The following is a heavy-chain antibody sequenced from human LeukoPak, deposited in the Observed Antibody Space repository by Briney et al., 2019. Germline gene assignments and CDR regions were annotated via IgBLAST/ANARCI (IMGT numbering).Heavy chain of an antibody. Sequence: PSETLSLTCAVYGGSFSGYYWSWIRQPSGKGLEWIGEINHSGSTNYNPSLKSRVTITVDTSKNQFSLKLSSVTAADTAVYYCARAHPLNYGLDHWGQGTLVTVSS. V-gene: IGHV4-34*01. J-gene: IGHJ4*02. CDR3: ARAHPLNYGLDH. CDR1: GGSFSGYY. CDR2: INHSGST. D-gene: IGHD4-11*01.